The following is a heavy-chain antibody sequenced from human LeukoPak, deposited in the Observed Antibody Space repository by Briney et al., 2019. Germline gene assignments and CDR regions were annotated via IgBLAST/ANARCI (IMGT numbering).Heavy chain of an antibody. CDR2: ISAYNGNT. D-gene: IGHD3-10*01. J-gene: IGHJ5*02. Sequence: ASVKVSCKASGYTFTNYGISWVRQAPGQGLEWMGWISAYNGNTNYAQNLQGRVTMTTDTSTSSAYLELRSLRSDDTAVYYCASDYYGSGSSANWFDPWGQGTLVTVSS. CDR1: GYTFTNYG. CDR3: ASDYYGSGSSANWFDP. V-gene: IGHV1-18*01.